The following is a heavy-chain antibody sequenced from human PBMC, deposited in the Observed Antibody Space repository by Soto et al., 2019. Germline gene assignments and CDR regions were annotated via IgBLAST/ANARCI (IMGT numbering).Heavy chain of an antibody. Sequence: ASVKVSCKASGYTFTGYYMHWVRQAPGQGLEWMGWINPNSGGTNYAQKIQGWVTMTRDTSISTAYMELSRLRSDDTAVYYCAREGDYYGMDVWGQGTTVTVSS. CDR3: AREGDYYGMDV. V-gene: IGHV1-2*04. CDR1: GYTFTGYY. J-gene: IGHJ6*02. CDR2: INPNSGGT.